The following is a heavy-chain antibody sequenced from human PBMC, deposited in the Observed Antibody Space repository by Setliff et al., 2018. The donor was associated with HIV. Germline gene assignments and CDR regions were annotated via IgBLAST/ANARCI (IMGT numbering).Heavy chain of an antibody. D-gene: IGHD3-10*01. CDR1: GYSFTYYA. CDR3: ARDQKYGSGSYYKSGTFDY. V-gene: IGHV1-3*01. Sequence: ASVKVSCKASGYSFTYYAVHWVRQAPGQRLEWMGWINAGNGVTRYAEKFQGRVTFTRDTSASTAYMGLSSLRSAETAVYYCARDQKYGSGSYYKSGTFDYWGQGALVTVSS. J-gene: IGHJ4*02. CDR2: INAGNGVT.